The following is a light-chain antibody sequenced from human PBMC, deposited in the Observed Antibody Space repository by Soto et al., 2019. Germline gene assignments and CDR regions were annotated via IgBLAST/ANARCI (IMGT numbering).Light chain of an antibody. V-gene: IGKV3-20*01. CDR3: QQYGSSWT. Sequence: EIVLTQSPGTLSLSLGERATLSCRASQSVTSSYLAWYQQRPGQAPRLLIYGASSRATGVPDRFSGSGSGTDFTLTISRLEPEDFGMYYCQQYGSSWTFGQGTKVEFK. CDR2: GAS. J-gene: IGKJ1*01. CDR1: QSVTSSY.